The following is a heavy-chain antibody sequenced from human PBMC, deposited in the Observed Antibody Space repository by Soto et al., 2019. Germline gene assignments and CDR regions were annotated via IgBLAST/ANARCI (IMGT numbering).Heavy chain of an antibody. CDR2: IYPGDSDT. J-gene: IGHJ4*02. D-gene: IGHD1-26*01. CDR1: GYSFASHW. V-gene: IGHV5-51*01. Sequence: GASLKISCKGSGYSFASHWVAWVRQMPEKGLEWIGTIYPGDSDTKYSSAFRGHVTISADTSVSTAYLQWRSLEATDSAIYYCARYSGSYWHYLDFWGQGTLVTVSS. CDR3: ARYSGSYWHYLDF.